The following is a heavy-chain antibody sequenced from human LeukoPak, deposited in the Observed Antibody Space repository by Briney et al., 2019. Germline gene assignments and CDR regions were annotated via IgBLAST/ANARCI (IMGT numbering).Heavy chain of an antibody. CDR1: GGTFSSYA. V-gene: IGHV1-69*05. Sequence: GASVKVSCKASGGTFSSYAISWVRQAPGQGLEWMGRIIPIFGTANYAQKFQGRVTITTDESTSTAYMELSSLRSEDTAVYYCARESWFGELLGNMDVWGKGTTVTVSS. CDR2: IIPIFGTA. D-gene: IGHD3-10*01. CDR3: ARESWFGELLGNMDV. J-gene: IGHJ6*03.